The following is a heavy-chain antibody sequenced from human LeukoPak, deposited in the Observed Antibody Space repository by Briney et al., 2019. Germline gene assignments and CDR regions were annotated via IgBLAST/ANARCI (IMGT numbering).Heavy chain of an antibody. D-gene: IGHD3-10*01. CDR1: GGSISSSTYY. Sequence: SETLSLTCTVSGGSISSSTYYWGWIRQPPGKGLEWIAEIHHSGSINYNPSLKSRVTISVDKAKNQFSLNLNSVTAADTAVYYCARGGDRSFDYWGQGTLVTVSS. CDR3: ARGGDRSFDY. V-gene: IGHV4-39*07. J-gene: IGHJ4*02. CDR2: IHHSGSI.